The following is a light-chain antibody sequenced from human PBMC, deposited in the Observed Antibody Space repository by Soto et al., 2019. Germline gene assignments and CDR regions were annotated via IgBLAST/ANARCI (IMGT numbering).Light chain of an antibody. CDR1: SSNIGYNY. CDR2: DNN. CDR3: GTWDSSLSGIL. V-gene: IGLV1-51*01. Sequence: QSVLTQPPSVSAAPGQKVTISCSGSSSNIGYNYVSWYQQLPGAAPKLLIYDNNKRPSGIPDRFSGSKSGTSATLGITGLQTGDEADYFCGTWDSSLSGILFGGGTKVTVL. J-gene: IGLJ2*01.